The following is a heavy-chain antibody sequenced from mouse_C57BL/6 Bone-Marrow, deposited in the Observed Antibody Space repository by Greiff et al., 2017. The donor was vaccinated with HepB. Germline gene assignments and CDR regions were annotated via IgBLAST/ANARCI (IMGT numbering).Heavy chain of an antibody. CDR1: GFTFSDYG. D-gene: IGHD4-1*01. J-gene: IGHJ4*01. CDR2: ISSGSSTI. Sequence: DVMLVESGGGLVKPGGSLKLSCAASGFTFSDYGMHWVRQAPEKGLEWVAYISSGSSTIYYADTVKGRFTISRDNAKNTLFLQMTSLRSEDTAMYYCARLTGTAMDYWGQGTSVTVSS. V-gene: IGHV5-17*01. CDR3: ARLTGTAMDY.